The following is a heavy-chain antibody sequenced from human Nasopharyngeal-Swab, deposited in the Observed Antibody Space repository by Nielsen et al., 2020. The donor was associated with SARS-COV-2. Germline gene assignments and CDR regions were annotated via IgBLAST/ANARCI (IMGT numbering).Heavy chain of an antibody. Sequence: GGSLRLSCAASGFTFSSYSMNWVRQAPGKGLEWVSYISSSSSTIYYADSVKGRFTISRDNAKNSLYLQMNSLRAEDTAVYYCARVPPMVRGVFAFDIWGQGTMVTVSS. V-gene: IGHV3-48*01. D-gene: IGHD3-10*01. J-gene: IGHJ3*02. CDR2: ISSSSSTI. CDR3: ARVPPMVRGVFAFDI. CDR1: GFTFSSYS.